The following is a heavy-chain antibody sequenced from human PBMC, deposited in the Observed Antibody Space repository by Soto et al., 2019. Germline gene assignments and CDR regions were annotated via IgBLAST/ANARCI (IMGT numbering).Heavy chain of an antibody. Sequence: GGSLRLSCAASGFTFSSYSMNWVRQAPGKGLEWVSSISSSSSYIYYADSVKGRFTISRDNAKNSLYLQMNSLRAEDTAVYYCAREFIVVVPAAIRGHYYYYGMDVWGQGTTVTVSS. CDR1: GFTFSSYS. V-gene: IGHV3-21*01. J-gene: IGHJ6*02. CDR2: ISSSSSYI. CDR3: AREFIVVVPAAIRGHYYYYGMDV. D-gene: IGHD2-2*02.